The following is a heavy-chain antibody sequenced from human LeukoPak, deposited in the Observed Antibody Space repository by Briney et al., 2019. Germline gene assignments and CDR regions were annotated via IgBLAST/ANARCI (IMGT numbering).Heavy chain of an antibody. D-gene: IGHD5-12*01. CDR2: ISTYNGNT. Sequence: ASVKVSCKASGYTFTSDGIGWVRQAPGQGLEWVAWISTYNGNTNFAQKVQGRVIMTTDTSTSTAYMKVRSLRSDDTAVYYCARAVATTYLDCWGQGTLVTVSS. V-gene: IGHV1-18*01. CDR1: GYTFTSDG. J-gene: IGHJ4*02. CDR3: ARAVATTYLDC.